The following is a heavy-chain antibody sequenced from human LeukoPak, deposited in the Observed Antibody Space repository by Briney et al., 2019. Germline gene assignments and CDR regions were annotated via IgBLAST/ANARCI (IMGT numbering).Heavy chain of an antibody. CDR3: AREPPRKHAFDI. V-gene: IGHV4-61*02. Sequence: SETLSLTCTVSGGSISSGSYYWSWIRQPAGKGLEWIGRIYTSGSTNYNPSLKSRVTISVDTSKNQFSLKLSSVTAADTAVYYCAREPPRKHAFDIWGQGTLVTVSS. CDR2: IYTSGST. J-gene: IGHJ3*02. CDR1: GGSISSGSYY.